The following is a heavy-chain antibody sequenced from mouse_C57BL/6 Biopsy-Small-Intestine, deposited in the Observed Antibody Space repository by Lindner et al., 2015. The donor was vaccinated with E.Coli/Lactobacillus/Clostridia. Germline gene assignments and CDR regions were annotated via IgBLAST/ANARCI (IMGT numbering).Heavy chain of an antibody. J-gene: IGHJ2*01. D-gene: IGHD2-5*01. V-gene: IGHV1-81*01. Sequence: QVQLQESGAELARPGASVKLSCKASGYTFTSYGISWVKQRTGQGLEWIGEIYPRSGNTYYNEKFKGKATLTADKSSSTAYMELRSLTSEDSAVYFCARSGYYSNHYFDYWGQGTTLTVSS. CDR3: ARSGYYSNHYFDY. CDR1: GYTFTSYG. CDR2: IYPRSGNT.